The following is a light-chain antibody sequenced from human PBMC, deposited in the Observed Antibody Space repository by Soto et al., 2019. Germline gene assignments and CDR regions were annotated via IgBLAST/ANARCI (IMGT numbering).Light chain of an antibody. Sequence: EIVLTQSPATLSLSAGERATLSCRTSQSVSSYLAWYQQKPGQAPRLLIYDASNRATGIPARFSGSGSGTDFTLTISSLEPEEFAVYYCQQRSNWPPITFGQGNDWRL. J-gene: IGKJ5*01. CDR2: DAS. CDR1: QSVSSY. V-gene: IGKV3-11*01. CDR3: QQRSNWPPIT.